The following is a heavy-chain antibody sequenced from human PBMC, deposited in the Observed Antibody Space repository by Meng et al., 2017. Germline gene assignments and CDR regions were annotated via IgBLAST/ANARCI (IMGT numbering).Heavy chain of an antibody. J-gene: IGHJ5*02. CDR1: GGTFCGWS. CDR2: IIPILRIE. V-gene: IGHV1-69*08. D-gene: IGHD3-16*01. Sequence: VQLLGSGALVNKPGPSAKFSVKGWGGTFCGWSISRLDKGPGQGLEWMRRIIPILRIENSAEKFQGRVTITADKSTSTAYMELSSLRSEDTAVDYCARDRGLEFDPWGQGTLVTVSS. CDR3: ARDRGLEFDP.